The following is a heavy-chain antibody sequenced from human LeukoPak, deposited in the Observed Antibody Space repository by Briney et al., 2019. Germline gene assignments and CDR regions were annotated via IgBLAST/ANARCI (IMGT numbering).Heavy chain of an antibody. Sequence: ASVKVSCKASGYTVSGHSMHWVRQAPGQGLEWMGWINPNSGGTKYAQKFQDRVTMTRDTSITTVYMELSGPLSDDTAVYYCATNVAGSSFDYWGQGTLVIVSS. CDR1: GYTVSGHS. V-gene: IGHV1-2*02. CDR2: INPNSGGT. D-gene: IGHD6-19*01. J-gene: IGHJ4*02. CDR3: ATNVAGSSFDY.